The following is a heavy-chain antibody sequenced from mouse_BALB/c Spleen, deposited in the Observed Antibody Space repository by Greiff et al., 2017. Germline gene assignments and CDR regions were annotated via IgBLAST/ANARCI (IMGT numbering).Heavy chain of an antibody. CDR3: ARNGDWSDYFDY. V-gene: IGHV2-2*02. Sequence: VKLVESGPGLVQPSQSLSITCTVSGFSLTSYGVHWVRQSPGKGLEWLGVIWSGGSTDYNAAFISRLSISKDNSKSQVFFKMNSLQANDTAIYYCARNGDWSDYFDYWGQGTTLTVSS. J-gene: IGHJ2*01. CDR1: GFSLTSYG. D-gene: IGHD3-3*01. CDR2: IWSGGST.